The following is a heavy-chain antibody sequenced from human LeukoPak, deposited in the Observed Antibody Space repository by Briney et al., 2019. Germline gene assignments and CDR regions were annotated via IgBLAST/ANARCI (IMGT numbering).Heavy chain of an antibody. Sequence: GESLKISCKGSGYIFTTYWIGWVRQMPGKGLEWMGIIYPGDSDTRYSPSFQGQVTISADKSISTAYLQWSSLKASDTAMYYCARQWSSGWPFFDYWGQGTLVTASS. J-gene: IGHJ4*02. CDR1: GYIFTTYW. CDR3: ARQWSSGWPFFDY. D-gene: IGHD6-19*01. V-gene: IGHV5-51*01. CDR2: IYPGDSDT.